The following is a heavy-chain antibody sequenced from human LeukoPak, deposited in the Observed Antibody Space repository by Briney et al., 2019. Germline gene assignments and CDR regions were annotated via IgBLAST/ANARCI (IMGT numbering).Heavy chain of an antibody. CDR1: GYSFTSYW. D-gene: IGHD2-2*01. CDR3: AKGSRGSCSRTYCYPFDY. V-gene: IGHV3-23*01. CDR2: ISGSDAGT. J-gene: IGHJ4*02. Sequence: GESLKISCKGSGYSFTSYWIGWVRQMPGKGLEWVSAISGSDAGTYYADSVKGRFTISRDNSKNTLYLQMNRLRAEDTAVYYCAKGSRGSCSRTYCYPFDYWGQGTLVTVSS.